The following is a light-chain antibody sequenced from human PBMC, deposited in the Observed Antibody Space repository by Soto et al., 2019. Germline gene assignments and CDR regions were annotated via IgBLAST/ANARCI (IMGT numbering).Light chain of an antibody. CDR1: QSFRGL. CDR3: QQRHMWPIT. CDR2: DAY. V-gene: IGKV3-11*01. Sequence: EVVLTQSPVTLSLSPGERATLSCRASQSFRGLLAWYQQKPGQAPRRLIYDAYNRATGIPPRFSGSGSGTDFTLTISSLEPEDSAVYYCQQRHMWPITFGQGTRREIK. J-gene: IGKJ5*01.